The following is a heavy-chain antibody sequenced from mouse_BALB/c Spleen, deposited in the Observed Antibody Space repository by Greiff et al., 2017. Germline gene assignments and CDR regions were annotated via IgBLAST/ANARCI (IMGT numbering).Heavy chain of an antibody. CDR3: ARAYDYDGFDY. V-gene: IGHV5-9-4*01. CDR1: GFTFSSYA. J-gene: IGHJ2*01. D-gene: IGHD2-4*01. CDR2: ISSGGSYT. Sequence: EVKVVESGGGLVKPGGSLKLSCAASGFTFSSYAMSWVRQSPEKRLEWVAEISSGGSYTYYPDTVTGRFTISRDNAKNTLYLEMSSLRSEDTAMYYCARAYDYDGFDYWGQGTTLTVSS.